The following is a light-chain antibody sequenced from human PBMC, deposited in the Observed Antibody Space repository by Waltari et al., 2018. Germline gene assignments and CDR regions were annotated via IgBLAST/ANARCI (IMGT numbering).Light chain of an antibody. CDR2: KVS. V-gene: IGKV2-30*01. J-gene: IGKJ1*01. Sequence: VVMNQSPLSLPVTLGQPASISCRSSQSLLYRDGYTYLNWFQQRPGQSPRRLIYKVSYRDPGVRDRFSGSGSGTEFTLKISRVEAEDVGVYYCMQGTHWPRTFGQGTKVEIK. CDR1: QSLLYRDGYTY. CDR3: MQGTHWPRT.